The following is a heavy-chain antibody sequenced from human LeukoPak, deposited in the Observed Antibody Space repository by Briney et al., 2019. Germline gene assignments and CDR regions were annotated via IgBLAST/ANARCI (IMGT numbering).Heavy chain of an antibody. CDR3: TSVVRGLYSSGWFDY. V-gene: IGHV1-18*01. CDR2: ISAYNGNT. D-gene: IGHD6-19*01. Sequence: ASVKVSCKASGYTFTSYGISWVRQAPGQGLEWMGWISAYNGNTNYAQKLQGRVTMTTDTSTSTAYMELRSLRSDDTAVYYCTSVVRGLYSSGWFDYWGQGTLVAVSS. CDR1: GYTFTSYG. J-gene: IGHJ4*02.